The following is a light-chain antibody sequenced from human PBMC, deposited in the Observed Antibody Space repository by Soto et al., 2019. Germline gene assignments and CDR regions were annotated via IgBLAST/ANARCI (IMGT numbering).Light chain of an antibody. CDR3: SSYTSSSTLV. Sequence: QSVLTQPASVSGSPGQSITISCTGTRSDVGGYNYVSWYQQHPGKAPKLMIYAVSNRPSGVSDRFSGSKSGNTASLTISGLQAEDEADYYCSSYTSSSTLVFGGGTKLTVL. CDR1: RSDVGGYNY. J-gene: IGLJ2*01. CDR2: AVS. V-gene: IGLV2-14*01.